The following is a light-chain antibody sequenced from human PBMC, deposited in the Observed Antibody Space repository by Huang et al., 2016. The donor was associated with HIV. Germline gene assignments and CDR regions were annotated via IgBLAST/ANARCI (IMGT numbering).Light chain of an antibody. CDR2: DAS. CDR1: QSVSSY. CDR3: QQRISWPLT. J-gene: IGKJ4*01. Sequence: EIVLTQSPATLSLSPGERASLSCRASQSVSSYLLWYQQKPGQAPRLLIYDASNRATGIPTRFSGSGSGTDFTLTISSLEPEDFAVYYCQQRISWPLTFGGGTKLEIK. V-gene: IGKV3-11*01.